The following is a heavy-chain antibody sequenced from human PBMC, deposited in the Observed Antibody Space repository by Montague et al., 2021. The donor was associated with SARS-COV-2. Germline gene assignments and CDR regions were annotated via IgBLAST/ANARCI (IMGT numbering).Heavy chain of an antibody. CDR2: ISRSSDTI. J-gene: IGHJ4*02. CDR3: ARALSSQGSFQWGYYFDS. Sequence: SLRLSCAASGFTFSSHNINWVRQAPGKGLEWVSYISRSSDTIYYADSVKGRFTISRDSAKNLLYLQMNSLRDEDTAVYYCARALSSQGSFQWGYYFDSWGQGTLVTVSS. CDR1: GFTFSSHN. D-gene: IGHD1-26*01. V-gene: IGHV3-48*02.